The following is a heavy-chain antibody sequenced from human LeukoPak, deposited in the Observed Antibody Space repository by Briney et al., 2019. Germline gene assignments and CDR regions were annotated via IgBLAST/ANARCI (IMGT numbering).Heavy chain of an antibody. Sequence: GGSLRLSCAASGFTFSNYNMNWVRRAPGKGLEWVSSIRSSTTYVYYADSVKGRFTISRDNAKNSLYLLMNSLRAEDTAVYYCARDLSGVTGYTYGRGIDYWGQGTLVTVSS. D-gene: IGHD5-18*01. V-gene: IGHV3-21*01. J-gene: IGHJ4*02. CDR1: GFTFSNYN. CDR3: ARDLSGVTGYTYGRGIDY. CDR2: IRSSTTYV.